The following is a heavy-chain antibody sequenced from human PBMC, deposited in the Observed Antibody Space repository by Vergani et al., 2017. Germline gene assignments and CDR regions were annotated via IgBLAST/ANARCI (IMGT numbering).Heavy chain of an antibody. J-gene: IGHJ6*03. CDR1: GFTFSSYS. Sequence: EVQLVESGGGLVQPGGSLRLSCAASGFTFSSYSMNWVRQAPGKGLEWVSYISSSSSYIYYADSVKGRFTISRDNAKNSLYLQMNSLRAEDTAVYYCARAPSDTWYYYYMDVWGKGTTVTVSS. CDR3: ARAPSDTWYYYYMDV. V-gene: IGHV3-21*05. CDR2: ISSSSSYI. D-gene: IGHD5-18*01.